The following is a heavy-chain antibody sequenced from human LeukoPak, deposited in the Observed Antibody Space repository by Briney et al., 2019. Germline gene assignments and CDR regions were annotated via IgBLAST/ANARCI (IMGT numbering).Heavy chain of an antibody. CDR3: ARAGIHDYTCDY. Sequence: ASVKVSCKASGYTFTGYYMHWVRQAPGQGLEWMGWINPNGGGTNYAQKFQGRVTMTRDTSISTAYMELSRLRSDDTAVYYCARAGIHDYTCDYWGQGTLVTVSS. J-gene: IGHJ4*02. CDR2: INPNGGGT. CDR1: GYTFTGYY. D-gene: IGHD4-4*01. V-gene: IGHV1-2*02.